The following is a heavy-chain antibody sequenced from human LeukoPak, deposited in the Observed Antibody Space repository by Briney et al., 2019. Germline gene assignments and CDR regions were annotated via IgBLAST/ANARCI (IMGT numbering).Heavy chain of an antibody. V-gene: IGHV3-21*01. D-gene: IGHD3-22*01. J-gene: IGHJ4*02. CDR1: GFTFSSYS. Sequence: GGPLRLSCAASGFTFSSYSMNWVRQAPGKGLEWVSSISSSSSYIYYADSVKGRFTISRDNAKNSLYLQMNSLRAEDTAVYYCARGPRSYYYDSSGYYVPYYFDYWGQGTLVTVSS. CDR2: ISSSSSYI. CDR3: ARGPRSYYYDSSGYYVPYYFDY.